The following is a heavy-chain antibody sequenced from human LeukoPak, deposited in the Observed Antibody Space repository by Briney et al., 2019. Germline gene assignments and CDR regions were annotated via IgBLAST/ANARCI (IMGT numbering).Heavy chain of an antibody. V-gene: IGHV4-61*02. CDR2: IYAGGRN. CDR3: ASDHSGWLGLGY. CDR1: NVSISSGSHY. Sequence: KSSETLSLTCTVSNVSISSGSHYWNWIRQPAGKGLEWIGRIYAGGRNNYNPSLRSRVTISVDTSKNQFSLRLSSVTATDTGVYYCASDHSGWLGLGYWGQGTLVSVSS. J-gene: IGHJ4*02. D-gene: IGHD6-19*01.